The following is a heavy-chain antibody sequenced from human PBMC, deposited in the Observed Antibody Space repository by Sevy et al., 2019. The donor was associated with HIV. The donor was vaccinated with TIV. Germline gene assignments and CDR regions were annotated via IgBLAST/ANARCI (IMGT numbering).Heavy chain of an antibody. D-gene: IGHD2-21*02. CDR2: IRYDGNNK. V-gene: IGHV3-30*02. Sequence: GGSLRLSCAASGFTFRTYGMQWVRQAPGKGLEWVAFIRYDGNNKYYPDSVKGRFTISRDNSKNTLYLHMNSLRAEDTGVYYCANGDYYFDYWGQGTLVTVSS. CDR3: ANGDYYFDY. CDR1: GFTFRTYG. J-gene: IGHJ4*02.